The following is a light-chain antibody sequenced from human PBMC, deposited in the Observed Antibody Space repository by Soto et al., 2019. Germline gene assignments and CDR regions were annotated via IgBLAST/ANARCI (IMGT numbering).Light chain of an antibody. V-gene: IGKV1-5*01. J-gene: IGKJ1*01. CDR2: DAS. Sequence: DIQMTQSPSTLSASVGDRVTITCRASQSISSWLAWYQQKPGKAPKLLIYDASSLESGVPSRFSGSGSGTEFTLTISSLQPEDFASYYCQQYNSYSTFGQGTKVDSK. CDR3: QQYNSYST. CDR1: QSISSW.